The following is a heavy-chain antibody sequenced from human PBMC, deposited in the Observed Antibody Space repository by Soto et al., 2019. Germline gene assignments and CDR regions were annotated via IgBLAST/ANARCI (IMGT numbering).Heavy chain of an antibody. CDR1: GFSFTNYW. J-gene: IGHJ5*02. CDR3: ARIESIARNWFDP. V-gene: IGHV5-10-1*01. CDR2: IDPVDSYA. D-gene: IGHD6-13*01. Sequence: RGESLKISCKGSGFSFTNYWISWLRQMPGKGLEWMGNIDPVDSYANYSPSFQGHVTFSVDTSISTAYLQWSSLKASDTAMYFCARIESIARNWFDPWGQGTLVTVSS.